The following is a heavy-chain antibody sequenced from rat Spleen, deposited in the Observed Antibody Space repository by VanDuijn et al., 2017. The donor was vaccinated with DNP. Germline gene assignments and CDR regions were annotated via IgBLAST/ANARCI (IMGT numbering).Heavy chain of an antibody. CDR3: ANYDGSYGGPAY. CDR1: GFIFSNYW. Sequence: EVQLVESGGGLVQPGRSLKLSCVASGFIFSNYWMTWVRQAPTKGLEWVATIDPDGSNTFYPDTVKGRFVISKDNAKNTLYLQMNSLRSEDTATYYCANYDGSYGGPAYWGQGTLVTVSS. D-gene: IGHD1-12*02. V-gene: IGHV5-58*01. CDR2: IDPDGSNT. J-gene: IGHJ3*01.